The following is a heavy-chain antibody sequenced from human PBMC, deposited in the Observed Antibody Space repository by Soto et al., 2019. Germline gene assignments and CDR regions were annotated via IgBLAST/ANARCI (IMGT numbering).Heavy chain of an antibody. CDR3: ARVRMAGQLELHTYYYYGMDV. CDR2: INPSGGST. CDR1: GYTFTSYY. D-gene: IGHD1-7*01. Sequence: ASVKVSCKASGYTFTSYYMHWVRQAPGQGLEWIGIINPSGGSTSYAQKFQGRVTMTRDTSTSTVYMELSSLRSEDTAVYYCARVRMAGQLELHTYYYYGMDVWGQGTTVTVSS. J-gene: IGHJ6*02. V-gene: IGHV1-46*01.